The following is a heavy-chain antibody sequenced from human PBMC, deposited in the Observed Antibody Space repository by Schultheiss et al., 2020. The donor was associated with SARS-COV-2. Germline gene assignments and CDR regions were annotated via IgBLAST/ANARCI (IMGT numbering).Heavy chain of an antibody. J-gene: IGHJ4*02. V-gene: IGHV4-39*07. CDR1: GDSISYNY. D-gene: IGHD2-2*01. Sequence: SETLSLTRTVSGDSISYNYWGWIRQPPGKGLEWIVSIYYSGSTYYNPSLKSRVTISVDTSKNQFSLKLSSVTAADTAVYYCARDGPGSDYWGQGTLVTVSS. CDR2: IYYSGST. CDR3: ARDGPGSDY.